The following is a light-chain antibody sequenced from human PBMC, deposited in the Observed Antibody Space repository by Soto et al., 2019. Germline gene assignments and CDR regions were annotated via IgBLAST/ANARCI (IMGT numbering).Light chain of an antibody. CDR2: DAS. CDR3: QHYNSYSEA. CDR1: QSTSTW. Sequence: DVQMTQSPSTLSASVGDRVTITCRASQSTSTWLAWYQQKPGRAPKLLMFDASNLQSGVPSRFSGSGSGTEFTLTISSLQPDDFATYYCQHYNSYSEAFGQGTKVDIK. V-gene: IGKV1-5*01. J-gene: IGKJ1*01.